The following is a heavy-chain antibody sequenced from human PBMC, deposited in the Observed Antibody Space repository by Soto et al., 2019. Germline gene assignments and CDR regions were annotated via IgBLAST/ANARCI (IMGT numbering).Heavy chain of an antibody. J-gene: IGHJ6*01. D-gene: IGHD6-13*01. Sequence: SETLSLTCAVSGGSISSSNWWSWVRQPPGKGLEWIGEIYHSGSTNYNPSLKSRVTISVDKSKNQFSLKLSSVTAADTAVYYCASQGAAADYYYYYGMDVWGQGTTVTVSS. CDR3: ASQGAAADYYYYYGMDV. CDR2: IYHSGST. CDR1: GGSISSSNW. V-gene: IGHV4-4*02.